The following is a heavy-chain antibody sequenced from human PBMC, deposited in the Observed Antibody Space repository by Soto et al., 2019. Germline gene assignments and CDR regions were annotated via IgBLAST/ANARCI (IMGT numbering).Heavy chain of an antibody. CDR2: IYSGGST. Sequence: EVQLVESGGGLVQPGGSLRLSCAASGFTVSSNYMSWVRQAPGKGLEWVSVIYSGGSTYYADSVKGRFTISRDNSRNTRYLQMNGLRAEDTAGYYCASEGYGGNSGIDYGGQGTLVTVSS. D-gene: IGHD4-17*01. CDR3: ASEGYGGNSGIDY. CDR1: GFTVSSNY. V-gene: IGHV3-66*01. J-gene: IGHJ4*02.